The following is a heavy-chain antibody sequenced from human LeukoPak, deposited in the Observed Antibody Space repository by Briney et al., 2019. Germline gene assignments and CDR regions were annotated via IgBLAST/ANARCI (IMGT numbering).Heavy chain of an antibody. J-gene: IGHJ4*02. CDR3: AKQPDKGYSYGYWGYFDY. CDR2: IKQDGSEE. V-gene: IGHV3-7*01. Sequence: GGSRRLSCAAPGLTFSSYWMSWVRQAPGKGRKWVATIKQDGSEEYYVDSVKGRFTISRDNAKNSLYLQMNSLRAEDTAVYYCAKQPDKGYSYGYWGYFDYWGQGTLVTVSS. D-gene: IGHD5-18*01. CDR1: GLTFSSYW.